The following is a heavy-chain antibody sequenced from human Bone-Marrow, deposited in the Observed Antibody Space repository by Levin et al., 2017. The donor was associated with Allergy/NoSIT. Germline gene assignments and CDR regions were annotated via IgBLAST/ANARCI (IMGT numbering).Heavy chain of an antibody. Sequence: LSLTCVGSGLTFSTYAMTWVRQAPGKGLEWVSAITGSGAVTLYADSVKGRFTISRDNSKNTLYLQMHSLRAEDSALYYCAKDPNGDYVGAFDSWGPGTMVTVSS. CDR1: GLTFSTYA. J-gene: IGHJ3*01. D-gene: IGHD4-17*01. CDR3: AKDPNGDYVGAFDS. V-gene: IGHV3-23*01. CDR2: ITGSGAVT.